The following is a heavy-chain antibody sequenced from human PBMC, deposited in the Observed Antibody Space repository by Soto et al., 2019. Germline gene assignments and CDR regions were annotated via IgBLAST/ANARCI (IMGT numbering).Heavy chain of an antibody. CDR1: GFIFTSYA. V-gene: IGHV3-30*18. J-gene: IGHJ4*02. CDR2: ISYDGSDK. CDR3: AKDNPAIDH. Sequence: QVQLVESGGGVVQPGRSLRLSCAASGFIFTSYAMHWVRQAPGKGLEWVAFISYDGSDKYYAESVRGRFTISRDDSKNTLFLQINSLTTEDTAVYYCAKDNPAIDHWGQGTLVTVSS.